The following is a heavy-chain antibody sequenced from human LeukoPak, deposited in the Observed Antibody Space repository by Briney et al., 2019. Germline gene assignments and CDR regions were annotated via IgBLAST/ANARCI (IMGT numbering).Heavy chain of an antibody. CDR2: IYPSDSNT. Sequence: GESLKISCKGSGYTFASYWIGWVRQMPGKGLEWMGFIYPSDSNTRYSPSFQGQVTISADKSISTAFLQWSSLKASDTAMYYCAGRGTGTTLAFDYWGQGTLVTVSS. CDR1: GYTFASYW. J-gene: IGHJ4*02. CDR3: AGRGTGTTLAFDY. D-gene: IGHD1-1*01. V-gene: IGHV5-51*01.